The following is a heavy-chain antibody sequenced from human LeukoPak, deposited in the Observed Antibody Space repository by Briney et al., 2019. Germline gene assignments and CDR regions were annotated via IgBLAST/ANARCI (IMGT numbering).Heavy chain of an antibody. CDR2: ISGSGGST. V-gene: IGHV3-23*01. CDR1: GFTFSSYA. Sequence: GGSLRLSCAASGFTFSSYAMRWVRQAPGKGLEWVSAISGSGGSTYYADSVKGRFTISRDNSKNTLYLQMNSLRAGDTAVYYCAKSRLQQWLSPVDYWGQGTLVTVSS. CDR3: AKSRLQQWLSPVDY. D-gene: IGHD6-19*01. J-gene: IGHJ4*02.